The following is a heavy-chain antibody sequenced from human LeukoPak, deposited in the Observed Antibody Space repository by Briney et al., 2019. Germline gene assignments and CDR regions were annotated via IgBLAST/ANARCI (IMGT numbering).Heavy chain of an antibody. J-gene: IGHJ4*02. CDR2: IYPDDSDT. V-gene: IGHV5-51*01. CDR1: GYIFTNYW. Sequence: GESLKISCKGSGYIFTNYWIAWVRQMPGKGLEWMGIIYPDDSDTRYSPSFQGQVTISADKSISTAYLQWSSLKASDTAMYYCARRSYHDSGGYYYDFWGQGTLVTVSS. D-gene: IGHD3-22*01. CDR3: ARRSYHDSGGYYYDF.